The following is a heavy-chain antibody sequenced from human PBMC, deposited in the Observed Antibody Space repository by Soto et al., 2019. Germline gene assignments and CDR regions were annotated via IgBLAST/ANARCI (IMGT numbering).Heavy chain of an antibody. CDR2: ISYDGSNK. J-gene: IGHJ4*02. V-gene: IGHV3-30*03. CDR3: ATGDTVVVPAAIFY. Sequence: QVQLVESGGGVVQPGRSLRLSCAASGFTFSSYGMHWVGQAPGKGLEWVAVISYDGSNKYYADSVKGRFTISRDNSKNTLYLQMNSLRAEDTAVYYCATGDTVVVPAAIFYWGQGTQVTVSS. CDR1: GFTFSSYG. D-gene: IGHD2-2*01.